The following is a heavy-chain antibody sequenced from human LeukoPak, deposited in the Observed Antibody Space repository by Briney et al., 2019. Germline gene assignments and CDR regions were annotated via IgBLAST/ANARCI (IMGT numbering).Heavy chain of an antibody. CDR2: ISSSGSTI. CDR3: AELGITMIGGV. Sequence: GRSLRLSCAASGFTFSSYEMNWVRQAPGKGLEWVSYISSSGSTIYYAGSVKGRFTISRDNAKNSLYLQMNSLRAEDTAVYYCAELGITMIGGVWGKGTTVTIPS. CDR1: GFTFSSYE. V-gene: IGHV3-48*03. J-gene: IGHJ6*04. D-gene: IGHD3-10*02.